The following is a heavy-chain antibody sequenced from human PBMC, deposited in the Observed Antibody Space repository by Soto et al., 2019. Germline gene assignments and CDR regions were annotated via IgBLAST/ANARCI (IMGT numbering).Heavy chain of an antibody. CDR1: GGSISSGGYY. V-gene: IGHV4-31*03. CDR3: ARANVVVPAAILHYYYGMDV. Sequence: SETLSLTCTVSGGSISSGGYYWSWIRQHPGKGLEWIGYIYYSGSTYYNPSLKSRVTISVDTSKNQFSLKLSSVTAADTAVYYCARANVVVPAAILHYYYGMDVWGQGTTVTVSS. D-gene: IGHD2-2*01. CDR2: IYYSGST. J-gene: IGHJ6*02.